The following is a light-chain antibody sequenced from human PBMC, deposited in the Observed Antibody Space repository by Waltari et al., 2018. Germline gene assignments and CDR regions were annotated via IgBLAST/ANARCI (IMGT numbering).Light chain of an antibody. CDR1: TSDVGKYNL. Sequence: QSALTQTAPVSGSPGQSITISCTGTTSDVGKYNLVSWYQQHPGKPPTLIIYDVNKRPSGVSNRFSGSKSGNTASLTISGLQAADEAYYYCCSYAGSAISVFGGGTKVTVL. CDR2: DVN. J-gene: IGLJ3*02. CDR3: CSYAGSAISV. V-gene: IGLV2-23*02.